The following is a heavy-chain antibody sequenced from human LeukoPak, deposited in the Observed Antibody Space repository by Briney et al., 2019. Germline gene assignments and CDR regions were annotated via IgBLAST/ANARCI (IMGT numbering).Heavy chain of an antibody. V-gene: IGHV3-NL1*01. D-gene: IGHD3-3*01. J-gene: IGHJ4*02. Sequence: GGSLRLSCAASGFTFSSYSMNWVRQAPRKGLVWVSRINGDGRNINYADSVKGRFTISRDNSKNTLYLQMNSLRAEDTAVYYCAKDLHPRPEFRQPASSLEWLLSPLDYWGQGTLVTVSS. CDR1: GFTFSSYS. CDR3: AKDLHPRPEFRQPASSLEWLLSPLDY. CDR2: INGDGRNI.